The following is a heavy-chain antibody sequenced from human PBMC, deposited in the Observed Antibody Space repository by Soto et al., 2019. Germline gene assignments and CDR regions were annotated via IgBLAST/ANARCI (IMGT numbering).Heavy chain of an antibody. J-gene: IGHJ4*02. CDR1: GGSISSYY. D-gene: IGHD1-26*01. CDR2: IYYSGGT. Sequence: SDTLSLTCTVSGGSISSYYWSWIRQPPGKGLEWIGYIYYSGGTNYNPSLKSRVTISVDSSKNHFSLKLSSVTAADTAVYYCARRYGGNLDYWGQGTLVTVSS. V-gene: IGHV4-59*08. CDR3: ARRYGGNLDY.